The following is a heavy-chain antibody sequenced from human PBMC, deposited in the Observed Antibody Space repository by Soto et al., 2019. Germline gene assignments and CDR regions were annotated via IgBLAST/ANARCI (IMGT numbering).Heavy chain of an antibody. CDR3: ARVDKSSSSHYYHMDV. Sequence: QAQLQESGPGLVKPSGTLSLTCGVSSASIFSSKWWPWVRQPPGKGLEWIGDIYHSGSTNYNPSLASRATISVDKSKNQFSLKLTSVTAADTAVYYCARVDKSSSSHYYHMDVWGKGTTVTVSS. J-gene: IGHJ6*03. D-gene: IGHD6-6*01. CDR2: IYHSGST. CDR1: SASIFSSKW. V-gene: IGHV4-4*02.